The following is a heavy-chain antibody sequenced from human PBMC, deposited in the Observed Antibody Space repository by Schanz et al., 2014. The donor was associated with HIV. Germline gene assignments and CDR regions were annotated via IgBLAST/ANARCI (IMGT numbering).Heavy chain of an antibody. V-gene: IGHV1-2*02. CDR2: INPNSGGT. CDR1: GYTFTNYG. D-gene: IGHD3-22*01. Sequence: QVQLVQSGTEVKKPGASVTVSCKASGYTFTNYGINWVRQAPGQGLEWMGWINPNSGGTNYAQKFQGRVTMTRDTSISTAYMELSRLRSDDTAVYYCARVGRAYYYDSSGGIDYWGQGTLVTVSS. J-gene: IGHJ4*02. CDR3: ARVGRAYYYDSSGGIDY.